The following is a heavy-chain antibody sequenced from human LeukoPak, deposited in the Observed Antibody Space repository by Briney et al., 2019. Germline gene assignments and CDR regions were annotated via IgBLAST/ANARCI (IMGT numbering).Heavy chain of an antibody. D-gene: IGHD6-19*01. CDR3: AREVSSGWRNYYFDY. Sequence: GGSLRLSCAASGFTFDDYGMSWVRQAPGKGLEWVSGINWNGGSTGYADSVKGRFTISRDNAKNSLYLQMNSLRAEGTALYYCAREVSSGWRNYYFDYWGQGTLVTVSS. CDR1: GFTFDDYG. V-gene: IGHV3-20*04. CDR2: INWNGGST. J-gene: IGHJ4*02.